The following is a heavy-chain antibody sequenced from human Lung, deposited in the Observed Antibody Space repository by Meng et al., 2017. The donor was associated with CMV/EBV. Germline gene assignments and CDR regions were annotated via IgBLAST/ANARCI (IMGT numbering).Heavy chain of an antibody. Sequence: QVPPQESGPGRVEPWGTLSLTCAVSGGSISISTWWSWVRQPPGKGLEWIGEIYHSGGTNYNPSLRGRVTISLDKSKNQFSLTLRSVTAADTAVYYCARDPYATGWAGWGQGTLVTVSS. CDR3: ARDPYATGWAG. CDR2: IYHSGGT. J-gene: IGHJ4*02. D-gene: IGHD6-19*01. CDR1: GGSISISTW. V-gene: IGHV4-4*02.